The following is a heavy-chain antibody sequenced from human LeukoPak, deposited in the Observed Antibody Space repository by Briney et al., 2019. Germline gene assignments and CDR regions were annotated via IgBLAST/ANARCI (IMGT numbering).Heavy chain of an antibody. CDR1: GGSITSYY. D-gene: IGHD1-26*01. J-gene: IGHJ6*02. V-gene: IGHV4-59*08. CDR2: IFYSGST. Sequence: SETLSLTCTVSGGSITSYYWSWIRQPPGKGLEIIWYIFYSGSTDYNLSLKSRVTISVDTSKTQFSLKLSSVTAADTAVYYCARHMNSWTYPMDVWGQGTTVTVSS. CDR3: ARHMNSWTYPMDV.